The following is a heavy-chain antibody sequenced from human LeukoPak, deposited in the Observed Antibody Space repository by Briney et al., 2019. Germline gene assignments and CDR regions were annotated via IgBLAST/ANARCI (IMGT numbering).Heavy chain of an antibody. V-gene: IGHV4-59*05. D-gene: IGHD3-16*01. CDR2: IYYSGST. Sequence: PSETLSLTCTVSGGSISSYYWSWIRQSPGKGLEWIGSIYYSGSTYYNPSLKSRVAISVDTSKNQFSLKLSSVTAADTAVYYCARWGGDLDYYFDYWGQGTLVTVSS. J-gene: IGHJ4*02. CDR3: ARWGGDLDYYFDY. CDR1: GGSISSYY.